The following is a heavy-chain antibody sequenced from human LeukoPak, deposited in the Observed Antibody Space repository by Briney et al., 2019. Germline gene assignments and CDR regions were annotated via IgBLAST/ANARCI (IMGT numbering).Heavy chain of an antibody. CDR3: ARGPRLRGDLDY. D-gene: IGHD5-12*01. Sequence: GGSLRLSCAASGFTFSSYAMHWVRQAPGKGLEWVAVISYDGSNKYYADSVKGRFTISRDNSKNTLYLQMNSLRADDTAVYYCARGPRLRGDLDYWGQGTLVTVSS. J-gene: IGHJ4*02. CDR1: GFTFSSYA. CDR2: ISYDGSNK. V-gene: IGHV3-30-3*01.